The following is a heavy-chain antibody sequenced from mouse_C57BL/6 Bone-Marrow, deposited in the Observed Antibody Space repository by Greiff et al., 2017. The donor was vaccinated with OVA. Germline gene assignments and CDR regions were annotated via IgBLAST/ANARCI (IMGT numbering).Heavy chain of an antibody. CDR3: EMSLDRSRYEYYAIDY. J-gene: IGHJ4*01. CDR2: IHPSDSDT. CDR1: GYTFTSYW. V-gene: IGHV1-74*01. Sequence: QVQLQQPGAELVKPGASVKVSCKASGYTFTSYWMHWVKQRPGQGLEWIGRIHPSDSDTNYNHKFKGKATLTVDKSSTTAYMQLSSLTSEDSAVFYCEMSLDRSRYEYYAIDYWGEGSSVTVSS. D-gene: IGHD3-2*02.